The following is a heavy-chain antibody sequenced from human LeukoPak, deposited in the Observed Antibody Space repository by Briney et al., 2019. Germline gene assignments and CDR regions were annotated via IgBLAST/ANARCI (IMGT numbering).Heavy chain of an antibody. CDR3: ESSSPQGSWYSFFDY. CDR1: GFTFSSYS. D-gene: IGHD6-13*01. J-gene: IGHJ4*02. V-gene: IGHV3-21*01. CDR2: ISSSSSYI. Sequence: GGSLRLSCAASGFTFSSYSMNWVRQARGKWLEWVSSISSSSSYIYYADSVKGRFTISRDNAKNSLYLQMNSLRAEDTAVYYCESSSPQGSWYSFFDYWGQGTLVTVSS.